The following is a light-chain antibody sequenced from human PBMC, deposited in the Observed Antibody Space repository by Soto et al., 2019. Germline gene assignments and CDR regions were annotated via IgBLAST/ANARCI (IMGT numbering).Light chain of an antibody. Sequence: DLQMTQSTSSLSASVGDRVTITCQASQDISNYLNWYQQKPGKAPKLLIYDASNLETGVPSMFSGSGPGPDFTLTIISLQPEDIATYYCQQYDNLPLTVGGGTKVELK. CDR3: QQYDNLPLT. V-gene: IGKV1-33*01. CDR2: DAS. J-gene: IGKJ4*01. CDR1: QDISNY.